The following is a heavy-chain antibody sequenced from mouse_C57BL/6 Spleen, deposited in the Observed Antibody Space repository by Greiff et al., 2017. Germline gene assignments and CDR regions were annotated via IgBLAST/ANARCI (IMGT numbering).Heavy chain of an antibody. CDR2: IHPNSGST. J-gene: IGHJ3*01. Sequence: VQLQQPGAELVKPGASVKLSCKASGYTFTSYWMHWVKQRPGQGLEWIGLIHPNSGSTNYTEKFKSKATLPVDKSSSTAYMQLSSLTSEDSAVYYCARRALYYGSGFAYWGQGTLVTVSA. V-gene: IGHV1-64*01. CDR3: ARRALYYGSGFAY. CDR1: GYTFTSYW. D-gene: IGHD1-1*01.